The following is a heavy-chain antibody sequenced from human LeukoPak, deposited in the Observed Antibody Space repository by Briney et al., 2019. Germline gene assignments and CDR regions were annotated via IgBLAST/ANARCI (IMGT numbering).Heavy chain of an antibody. Sequence: GESLKISCKGSGYTFTIYWIAWVRQMHGKGLEWMGIIYPGDSDTRYSPSFQGQVTISADTSIGTAYLQWGSLKASDTAMYYCARSHTDDAFDIWGQGTMVTVSS. V-gene: IGHV5-51*01. D-gene: IGHD4-17*01. CDR2: IYPGDSDT. CDR3: ARSHTDDAFDI. J-gene: IGHJ3*02. CDR1: GYTFTIYW.